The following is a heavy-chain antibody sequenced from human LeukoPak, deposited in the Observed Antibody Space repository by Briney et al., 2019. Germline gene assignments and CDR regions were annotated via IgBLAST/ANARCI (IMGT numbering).Heavy chain of an antibody. Sequence: ASETLSLTCAVSGYSISSSNWWGWIRQPPGKGLEWIGYIYYSGSTYYNPSLKSRVTMSVDTSKNQFSLKLSSVTAVDTAVYYCARSRPKVIAVADNAFDIWGQGTMVTVSS. D-gene: IGHD6-19*01. CDR1: GYSISSSNW. CDR2: IYYSGST. J-gene: IGHJ3*02. CDR3: ARSRPKVIAVADNAFDI. V-gene: IGHV4-28*01.